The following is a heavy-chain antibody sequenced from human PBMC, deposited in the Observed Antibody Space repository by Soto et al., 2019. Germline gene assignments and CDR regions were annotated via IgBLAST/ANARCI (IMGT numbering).Heavy chain of an antibody. Sequence: GGSLRLSCAASGFTFDDYTMHWVRQAPGKGLEWVSLISWDGGSTYYADSVKGRFTISRDNSKDSLYLQMNSLRTEDTALYYCAKDMYCSGGSCYYYYYGMDVWGQGTTVTVSS. J-gene: IGHJ6*02. CDR3: AKDMYCSGGSCYYYYYGMDV. CDR2: ISWDGGST. D-gene: IGHD2-15*01. CDR1: GFTFDDYT. V-gene: IGHV3-43*01.